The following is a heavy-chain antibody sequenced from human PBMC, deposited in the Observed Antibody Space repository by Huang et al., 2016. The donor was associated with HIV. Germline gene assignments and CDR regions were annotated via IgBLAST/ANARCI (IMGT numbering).Heavy chain of an antibody. CDR1: GYTFSSCG. CDR3: ARGGGIQLWLLGYYYMDV. D-gene: IGHD5-18*01. Sequence: QVQLVQSGAEGKKPGASVTVSCKASGYTFSSCGISWVRQAPGQGLEGVGWIIVYNGNTKCAQKFQGRLTMTTDTSTSTAYMELRSLRSDDTAVYYCARGGGIQLWLLGYYYMDVWGNGTTVTVSS. CDR2: IIVYNGNT. J-gene: IGHJ6*03. V-gene: IGHV1-18*01.